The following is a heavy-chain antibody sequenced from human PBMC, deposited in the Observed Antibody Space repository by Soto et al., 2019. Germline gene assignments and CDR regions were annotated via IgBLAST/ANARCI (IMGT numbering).Heavy chain of an antibody. CDR1: GFTFSSYG. Sequence: QVQLVESGGGVVQPGRSLRLSCAASGFTFSSYGMHWVRQAPGKGLEWVAVIWHDGSNKYYADSVKARFTITRDNSKNTLYLHMNSLRAEATAVYYCARDWEIYYYYGMDVWGQGTTVTVSS. CDR2: IWHDGSNK. CDR3: ARDWEIYYYYGMDV. J-gene: IGHJ6*02. D-gene: IGHD1-26*01. V-gene: IGHV3-33*01.